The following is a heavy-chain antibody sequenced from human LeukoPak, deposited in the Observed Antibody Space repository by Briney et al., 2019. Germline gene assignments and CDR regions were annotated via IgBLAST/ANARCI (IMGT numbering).Heavy chain of an antibody. D-gene: IGHD6-19*01. J-gene: IGHJ4*02. V-gene: IGHV2-70*11. CDR2: IAWDDDK. CDR1: GFSLSTSGMC. Sequence: SGPALLKPTQTLTLTCTFSGFSLSTSGMCVSWIRQPPGKALGWLARIAWDDDKYYSTYLKTRLTISKDTSKNQVVLTMTNMDPVDTATYYCARSMIAVAGTYFDYWGQGTLVTVSP. CDR3: ARSMIAVAGTYFDY.